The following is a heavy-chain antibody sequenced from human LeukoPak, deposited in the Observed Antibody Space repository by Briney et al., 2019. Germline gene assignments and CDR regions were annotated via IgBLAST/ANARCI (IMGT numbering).Heavy chain of an antibody. CDR1: GGSISSTSYY. D-gene: IGHD4-23*01. Sequence: ETLSLTCIVSGGSISSTSYYWGWIRQSPGKGLVWVSRINTDGSSTSYADSVKGRFTISRDNGKNTLYLQMNSLRAEDTAVYYCARDFPNSYSRFDYWGQGTLVTASS. J-gene: IGHJ4*02. V-gene: IGHV3-74*01. CDR2: INTDGSST. CDR3: ARDFPNSYSRFDY.